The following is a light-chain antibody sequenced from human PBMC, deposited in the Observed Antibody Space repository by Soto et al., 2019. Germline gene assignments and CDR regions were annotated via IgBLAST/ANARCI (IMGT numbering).Light chain of an antibody. CDR1: HDISNY. CDR2: GAS. CDR3: QQYDNYPYT. V-gene: IGKV1-8*01. J-gene: IGKJ2*01. Sequence: AIRMTQSPSSFSASTGDRVAITYRASHDISNYLAWYQQKPGKAPKLLISGASTLQSGVPSRFSGSGSGTDFTLTISSLQSEDFATYYCQQYDNYPYTFGQGTKLDIK.